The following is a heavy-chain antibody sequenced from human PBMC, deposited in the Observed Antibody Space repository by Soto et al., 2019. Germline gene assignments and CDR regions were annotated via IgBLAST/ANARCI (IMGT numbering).Heavy chain of an antibody. CDR3: ARGSNYYDSSGQTILNWFAP. D-gene: IGHD3-22*01. V-gene: IGHV4-38-2*01. CDR2: IYHSGST. J-gene: IGHJ5*02. Sequence: SETLSLTCAVSGYSISSGYYWGWIRQPPGKGLEWIGSIYHSGSTYYNPSLKSRVTISVDTSKNQFSLKLSSVTAADTAVYYCARGSNYYDSSGQTILNWFAPWGQGTLVTVSS. CDR1: GYSISSGYY.